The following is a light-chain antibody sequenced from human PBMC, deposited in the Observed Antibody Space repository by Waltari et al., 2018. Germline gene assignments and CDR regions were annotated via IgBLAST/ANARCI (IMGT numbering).Light chain of an antibody. CDR2: AAS. Sequence: DILLTQSPSFLSASVGDRISITCRASQDISNYLAWLQQKPGKAPKVLIYAASSLQSGVPARFSGSGSGAEFTLTISSLQPEDCATYYCQQFESYPRTFGPGTAVDIK. CDR1: QDISNY. CDR3: QQFESYPRT. V-gene: IGKV1-9*01. J-gene: IGKJ3*01.